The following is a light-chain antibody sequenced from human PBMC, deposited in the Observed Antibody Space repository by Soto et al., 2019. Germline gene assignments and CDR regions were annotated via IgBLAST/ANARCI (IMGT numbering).Light chain of an antibody. V-gene: IGKV1-33*01. CDR1: QDIANS. J-gene: IGKJ5*01. Sequence: DVHLTQSPSSLSASIGDRVILTCQASQDIANSLNWYQHKPGKAPKLLIYDASNLERGVPARSSGSGSGTDFSFTISSLQPEDIATYYCQQYENLPPTFGQGTRLEI. CDR2: DAS. CDR3: QQYENLPPT.